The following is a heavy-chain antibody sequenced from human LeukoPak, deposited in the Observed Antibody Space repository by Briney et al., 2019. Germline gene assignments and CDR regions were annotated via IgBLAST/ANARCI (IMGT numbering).Heavy chain of an antibody. Sequence: PGGSLRLSCAASGFTFDDYAMHWVRQAPGKGLEWVSGISWNSGSIGYADSVKGRFTVSRDNAKNSLYLQMNSLRAEDTALYYCAKGLSLTVIYYGMDVWGQGTTVTVSS. CDR1: GFTFDDYA. V-gene: IGHV3-9*01. CDR3: AKGLSLTVIYYGMDV. D-gene: IGHD4-17*01. CDR2: ISWNSGSI. J-gene: IGHJ6*02.